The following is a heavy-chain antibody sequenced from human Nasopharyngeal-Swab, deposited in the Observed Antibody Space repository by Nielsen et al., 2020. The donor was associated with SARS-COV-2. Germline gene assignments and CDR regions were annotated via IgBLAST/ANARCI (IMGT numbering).Heavy chain of an antibody. CDR3: ARDPGPADYDFWSGYPGGMDV. Sequence: GGSLRLPCPPSGSPSSSYSMNWVRQPPGKGLEWVPSISSSSSYISYADSVKGRFTISRDNAKNSLYLQMNSLRAEDTAVYYCARDPGPADYDFWSGYPGGMDVWGQGTTVTVSS. CDR1: GSPSSSYS. J-gene: IGHJ6*02. V-gene: IGHV3-21*01. D-gene: IGHD3-3*01. CDR2: ISSSSSYI.